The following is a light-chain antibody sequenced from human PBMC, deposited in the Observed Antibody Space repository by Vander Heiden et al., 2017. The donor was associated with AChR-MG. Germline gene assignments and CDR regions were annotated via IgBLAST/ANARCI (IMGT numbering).Light chain of an antibody. CDR1: TSNIGAGYD. CDR3: QSSDSSLSGWV. J-gene: IGLJ3*02. V-gene: IGLV1-40*01. Sequence: QSVLTQPPSVSGAPGQRVTISCTGNTSNIGAGYDVHWYQHLPGTAPKLLIYGNSIRPSGVPDRFSGSKSATSASLAITGLQAEDEADYYCQSSDSSLSGWVFGGGTKLTVL. CDR2: GNS.